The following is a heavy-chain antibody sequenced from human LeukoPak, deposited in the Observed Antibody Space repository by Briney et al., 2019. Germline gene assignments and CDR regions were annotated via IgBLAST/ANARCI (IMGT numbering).Heavy chain of an antibody. D-gene: IGHD5-12*01. CDR3: ARVWLDAFDI. J-gene: IGHJ3*02. CDR2: ISSSSSYI. CDR1: EFTFSSYS. V-gene: IGHV3-21*01. Sequence: GGSLRLSCAASEFTFSSYSMNWVRQAPGKGLEWVSSISSSSSYIYYADSVKGRFTISRDNAKNSLYLQMNSLRAEDTAVYYCARVWLDAFDIWGQGTMVTVSS.